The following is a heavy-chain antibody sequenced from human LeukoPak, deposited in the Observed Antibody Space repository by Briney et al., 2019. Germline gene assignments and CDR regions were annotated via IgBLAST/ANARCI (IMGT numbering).Heavy chain of an antibody. V-gene: IGHV1-18*01. CDR3: ARDVRGMATVYFDY. J-gene: IGHJ4*02. CDR2: ISAYNGNT. D-gene: IGHD5-24*01. Sequence: GASVKVSCKASGYTFTSYGISWVRQAPGQGLEWMGWISAYNGNTNYAQKLQGRVTMTTDTSTSTAYMELRSLRSDDTAVYYCARDVRGMATVYFDYWGQGTLVTVSS. CDR1: GYTFTSYG.